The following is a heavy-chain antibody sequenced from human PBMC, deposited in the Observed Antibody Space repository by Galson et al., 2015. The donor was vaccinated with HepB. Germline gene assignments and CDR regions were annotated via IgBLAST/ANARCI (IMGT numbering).Heavy chain of an antibody. CDR3: VRAVGRGPYAHGDY. J-gene: IGHJ4*02. CDR2: ISDTAHYT. D-gene: IGHD3/OR15-3a*01. Sequence: SLRLSCAASGFPFPDYYMSWIRQAPGKGLEWISYISDTAHYTNYADSVRGRVTISRDNAKNSLYLQLNSLRVEDTAVYYCVRAVGRGPYAHGDYWGQGIQVTVSS. V-gene: IGHV3-11*06. CDR1: GFPFPDYY.